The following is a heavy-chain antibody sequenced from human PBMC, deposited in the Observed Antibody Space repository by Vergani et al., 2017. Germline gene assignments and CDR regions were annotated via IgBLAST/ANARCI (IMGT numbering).Heavy chain of an antibody. CDR1: GFTFSSYS. V-gene: IGHV3-21*01. CDR2: ISSSSSYI. J-gene: IGHJ4*02. D-gene: IGHD2-2*01. Sequence: EVQLVESGGGLVKPGGSLRLSCAASGFTFSSYSMNWVRQAPGKGLEWVSSISSSSSYIYYADSVKGRFTISRDNAKNSLYLQMNSLRAEDTAVYYCARDWCSSTSCYAFDYWGQGTLVTVSS. CDR3: ARDWCSSTSCYAFDY.